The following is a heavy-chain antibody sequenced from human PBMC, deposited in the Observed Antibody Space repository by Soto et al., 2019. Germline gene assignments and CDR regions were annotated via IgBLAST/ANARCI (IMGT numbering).Heavy chain of an antibody. J-gene: IGHJ6*02. CDR1: GYTFTGYY. CDR3: ARGSNYRGDPNYYYYGMDV. Sequence: ASVKVSCKASGYTFTGYYMHWVRQAPGQGLEWMGWINPNSGGTNYAQKFQGWVTMTRDTSISTAYMELSRLRSDDTAVYYCARGSNYRGDPNYYYYGMDVWGQGTTVTVSS. D-gene: IGHD4-4*01. V-gene: IGHV1-2*04. CDR2: INPNSGGT.